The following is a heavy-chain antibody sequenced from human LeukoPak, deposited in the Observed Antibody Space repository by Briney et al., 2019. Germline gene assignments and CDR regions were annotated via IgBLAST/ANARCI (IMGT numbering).Heavy chain of an antibody. CDR3: GKEGERHFDLKY. Sequence: GGSLRLSCAASGFTFSSYSMNWVRQAPGKGLEWVSCTSGSSSYIYYADSVKGRFTISRDNAKNSLYLQMNSLRAEDTAVYYCGKEGERHFDLKYWGQGTPVTVSS. CDR1: GFTFSSYS. D-gene: IGHD6-6*01. CDR2: TSGSSSYI. V-gene: IGHV3-21*01. J-gene: IGHJ4*02.